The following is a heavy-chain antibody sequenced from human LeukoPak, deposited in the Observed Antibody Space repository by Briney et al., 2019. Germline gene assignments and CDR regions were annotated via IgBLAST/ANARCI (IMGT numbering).Heavy chain of an antibody. CDR2: IYYSGST. D-gene: IGHD1-1*01. CDR1: GGSISSGGYY. J-gene: IGHJ4*02. V-gene: IGHV4-31*03. Sequence: SQTPSLTCTVSGGSISSGGYYWSWIRQHPEKGLEWIGHIYYSGSTCYNPSLKSRVTISLDTSKNQFSLKLSSVTAADTAVYYCSRGVAYNYGTDYWGQGTLVTVSS. CDR3: SRGVAYNYGTDY.